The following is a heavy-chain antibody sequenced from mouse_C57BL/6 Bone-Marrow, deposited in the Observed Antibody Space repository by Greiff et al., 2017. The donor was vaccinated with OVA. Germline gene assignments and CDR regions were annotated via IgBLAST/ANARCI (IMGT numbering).Heavy chain of an antibody. Sequence: EVNVVESGGGLVQPKGSLKLSCAASGFTFNTYAMHWVRQAPGKGLEWVARIRSKSSNYATYYADSVKDRFTISSDDSQSMLYLQMNNLKTEDTAMYYCVREEGLRRRAWFAYWGQGTLVTVSA. CDR1: GFTFNTYA. J-gene: IGHJ3*01. CDR2: IRSKSSNYAT. D-gene: IGHD2-4*01. CDR3: VREEGLRRRAWFAY. V-gene: IGHV10-3*01.